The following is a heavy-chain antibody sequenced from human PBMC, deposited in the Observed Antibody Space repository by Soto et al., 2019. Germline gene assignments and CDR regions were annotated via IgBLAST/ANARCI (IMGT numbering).Heavy chain of an antibody. CDR2: ISSSSNYI. CDR3: ARPKITMLRGSVRGEYFQN. D-gene: IGHD3-10*01. Sequence: GSLTLSCGPSGFTLSGYEANWVRQAPGKGLEWVSSISSSSNYIDYADSVRGRFTISRDNAKNSLYLQMHRLKAEDTAGYYSARPKITMLRGSVRGEYFQNWGQGTLVTVSS. V-gene: IGHV3-21*06. J-gene: IGHJ1*01. CDR1: GFTLSGYE.